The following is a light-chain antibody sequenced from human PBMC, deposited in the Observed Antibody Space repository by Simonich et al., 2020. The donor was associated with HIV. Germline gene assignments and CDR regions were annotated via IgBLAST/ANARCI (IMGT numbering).Light chain of an antibody. V-gene: IGKV3-15*01. CDR1: QSISNN. Sequence: EIVMTQSPATLSVSPGERATLSCTASQSISNNLAWYKQKPGQAPRLLIFGASIRATGIPAWFSGSGSGTEFTLTITSMQSEDFAIYYCQQYDDWLLLTFGGGTKVEIK. CDR3: QQYDDWLLLT. J-gene: IGKJ4*01. CDR2: GAS.